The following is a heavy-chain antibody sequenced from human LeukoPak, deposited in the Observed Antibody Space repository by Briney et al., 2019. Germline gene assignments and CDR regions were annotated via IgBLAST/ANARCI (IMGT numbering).Heavy chain of an antibody. V-gene: IGHV3-9*01. J-gene: IGHJ4*02. CDR3: ARRSSGSPPYYFGY. CDR2: ISLNSGII. D-gene: IGHD1-26*01. Sequence: GGSLRLSCAASGFNFDAYAMHWVRQAPGKGLEWVSSISLNSGIIDYADSVKGRFTISRDNAKNSLYLQMNSLRAEDTAVYYCARRSSGSPPYYFGYWGQGTLVTVSS. CDR1: GFNFDAYA.